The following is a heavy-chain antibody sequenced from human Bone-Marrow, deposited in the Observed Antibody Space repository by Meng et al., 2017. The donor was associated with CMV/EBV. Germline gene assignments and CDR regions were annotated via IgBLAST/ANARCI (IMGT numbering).Heavy chain of an antibody. V-gene: IGHV3-21*05. D-gene: IGHD7-27*01. CDR2: ITSRGDSE. CDR1: RFTFDDYG. Sequence: GGSLRLSCAASRFTFDDYGMHWVRQAPGKGLEWVSYITSRGDSEYYADSVKGRFTVSRDNAKNSLYLQMNSLRVEDTAVYYCARQTGVISYFDYWGQGTLVPVPS. CDR3: ARQTGVISYFDY. J-gene: IGHJ4*02.